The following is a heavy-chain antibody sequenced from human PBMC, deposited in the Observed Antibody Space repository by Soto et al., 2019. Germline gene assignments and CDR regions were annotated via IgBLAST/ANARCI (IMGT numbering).Heavy chain of an antibody. J-gene: IGHJ6*02. Sequence: GASVKVSCKVSGYTLTELSMHWVRQAPGKGLEWMGGFDPEDGETIYAQKFQGRVTMTEDTSTDTAYMELSSLRSEGTAVYYCATAAPDYGDYAFSGPLYGMDVWGQGTTVTVSS. CDR2: FDPEDGET. CDR3: ATAAPDYGDYAFSGPLYGMDV. D-gene: IGHD4-17*01. CDR1: GYTLTELS. V-gene: IGHV1-24*01.